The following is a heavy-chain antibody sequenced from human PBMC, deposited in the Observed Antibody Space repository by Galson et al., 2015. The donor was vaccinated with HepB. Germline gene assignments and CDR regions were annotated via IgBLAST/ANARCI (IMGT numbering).Heavy chain of an antibody. CDR1: GFTFSNSW. CDR2: ISSSSSYI. Sequence: SLRLSCAASGFTFSNSWMSWVRQASGKGLEWVSSISSSSSYIYYADSVKGRFTISRDNAKNSLYLQMNSLRAEDTAVYYCARDLFSSGWYRQGGYNWFDPWGQGTLVTVSS. D-gene: IGHD6-19*01. V-gene: IGHV3-21*01. J-gene: IGHJ5*02. CDR3: ARDLFSSGWYRQGGYNWFDP.